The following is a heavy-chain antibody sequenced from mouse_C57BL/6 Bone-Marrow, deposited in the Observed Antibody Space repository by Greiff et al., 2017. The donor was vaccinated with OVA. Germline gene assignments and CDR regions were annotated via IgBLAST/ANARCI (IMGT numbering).Heavy chain of an antibody. Sequence: EVQLQQSGAELVRPGASVKLSCTASGFNIKDDYMHWVKQRPEQGLEWIGWIDPENGDTEYASKFQGKATITADTSSNTAYLQLSSLTSEDTAVYYCTTSPYRRYFDVWGTGTTVTVSS. J-gene: IGHJ1*03. CDR3: TTSPYRRYFDV. CDR2: IDPENGDT. V-gene: IGHV14-4*01. CDR1: GFNIKDDY.